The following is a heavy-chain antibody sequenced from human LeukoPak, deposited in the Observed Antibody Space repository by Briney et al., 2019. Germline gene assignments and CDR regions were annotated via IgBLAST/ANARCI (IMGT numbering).Heavy chain of an antibody. J-gene: IGHJ5*02. CDR2: ISAYNGNT. D-gene: IGHD6-13*01. Sequence: GASVKVSCKASGYTFTSYGISWVRQAPGQGLEWMGWISAYNGNTNYAQKLQGRVTMTTDTSTSTAYMELRSLRSDDTAVYYCAAYSSSWWTTRPSDPWGQGTLVTVSS. CDR1: GYTFTSYG. V-gene: IGHV1-18*01. CDR3: AAYSSSWWTTRPSDP.